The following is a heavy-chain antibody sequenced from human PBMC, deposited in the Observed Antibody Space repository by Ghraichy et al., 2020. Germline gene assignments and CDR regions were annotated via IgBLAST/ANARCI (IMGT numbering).Heavy chain of an antibody. CDR1: GFTFSSYG. CDR2: IRYDGSNK. CDR3: AKERRGLASSSCSQGLYYFDY. Sequence: GGSLRLSCAASGFTFSSYGMHWVRQAPGKGLEWVAFIRYDGSNKYYADSVKGRFTISRDNSKNTLYLQMNSLRAEDTAVYYCAKERRGLASSSCSQGLYYFDYWGQGTLVTVSS. D-gene: IGHD6-13*01. J-gene: IGHJ4*02. V-gene: IGHV3-30*02.